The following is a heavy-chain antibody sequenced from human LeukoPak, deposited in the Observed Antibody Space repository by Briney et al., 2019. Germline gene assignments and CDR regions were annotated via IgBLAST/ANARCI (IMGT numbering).Heavy chain of an antibody. V-gene: IGHV1-46*01. CDR3: ARLGYYYDSSGYFFDY. CDR2: INPSGGST. CDR1: GYTFTSYY. J-gene: IGHJ4*02. D-gene: IGHD3-22*01. Sequence: ASVKVSCKASGYTFTSYYMHWVRQAPGQGLEWMGIINPSGGSTSYAQKFQGRVTMTRDTSTSTVYMELSSLRSEDTAVYYCARLGYYYDSSGYFFDYWGQGTLVTASS.